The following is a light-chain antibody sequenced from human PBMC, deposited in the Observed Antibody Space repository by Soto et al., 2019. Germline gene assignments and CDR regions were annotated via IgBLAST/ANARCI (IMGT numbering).Light chain of an antibody. CDR3: CSYAGSSTLV. V-gene: IGLV2-23*01. CDR2: EGS. Sequence: QSALTQPASVSGSPGQSITISCTGTSSDVGSYNLVSWYPQHPGKAPKLMIYEGSKRPSGVSNRFSGSKSGNTASLTISGLQAEDEADDCCCSYAGSSTLVFGGGTKLTVL. J-gene: IGLJ2*01. CDR1: SSDVGSYNL.